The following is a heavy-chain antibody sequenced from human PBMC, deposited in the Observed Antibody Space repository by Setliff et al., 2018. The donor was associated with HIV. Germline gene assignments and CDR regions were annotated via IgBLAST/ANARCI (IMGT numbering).Heavy chain of an antibody. Sequence: ASVKVSCKTSGFIFNNFGITWVRQAPGQGLEWMAWISVYTEYTYYAPKFLGRVTMSTDTSTSTVDMELRGLGADDTAVYYCARAQYRTTWPGNYWGQGTLVTVSS. J-gene: IGHJ4*02. CDR1: GFIFNNFG. V-gene: IGHV1-18*04. CDR3: ARAQYRTTWPGNY. D-gene: IGHD1-7*01. CDR2: ISVYTEYT.